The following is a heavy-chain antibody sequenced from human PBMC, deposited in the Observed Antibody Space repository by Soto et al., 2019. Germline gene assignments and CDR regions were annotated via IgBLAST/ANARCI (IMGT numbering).Heavy chain of an antibody. CDR2: IYYSGST. V-gene: IGHV4-39*01. D-gene: IGHD3-10*01. CDR3: ARHEVTMVRGVTPFDY. Sequence: SETLSLTCTVSGGSISSSSYYWGWIRQPPGKGLEWIGSIYYSGSTYYNPSLKSRVTISVDTSKNQFSLKLSSVTAADTAVYYCARHEVTMVRGVTPFDYWGQGTLVTVSS. J-gene: IGHJ4*02. CDR1: GGSISSSSYY.